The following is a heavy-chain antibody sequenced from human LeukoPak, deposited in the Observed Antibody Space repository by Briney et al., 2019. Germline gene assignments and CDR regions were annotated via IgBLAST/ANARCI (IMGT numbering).Heavy chain of an antibody. CDR2: ISSSSSYT. CDR1: GFTFSDYY. V-gene: IGHV3-11*05. J-gene: IGHJ4*02. CDR3: ARGGGYSYGPWKG. D-gene: IGHD5-18*01. Sequence: GGSLRLSCAASGFTFSDYYMSWIRQAPGKGLEWVSYISSSSSYTNYADSVKGRFTISRDNAKNSLYLQMNSLRSEDTAVYYCARGGGYSYGPWKGWGQGTLVTVSS.